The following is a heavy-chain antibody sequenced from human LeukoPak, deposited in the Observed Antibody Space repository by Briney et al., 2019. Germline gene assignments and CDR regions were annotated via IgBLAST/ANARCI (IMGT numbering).Heavy chain of an antibody. V-gene: IGHV3-30*04. Sequence: PGGSLRPSCAASGFTFSSYAVHWVRQAPGRGLEWVAVISSDGSNKYYADSVKGRFTISRDNSKNTLYLQMNSLRAEDTAVYYCARDSVAPAVHYYFDYWGQGTLVTVSS. J-gene: IGHJ4*02. CDR3: ARDSVAPAVHYYFDY. CDR2: ISSDGSNK. CDR1: GFTFSSYA. D-gene: IGHD2-2*01.